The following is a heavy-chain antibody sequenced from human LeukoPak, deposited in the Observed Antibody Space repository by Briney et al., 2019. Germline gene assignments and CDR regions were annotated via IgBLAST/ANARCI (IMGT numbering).Heavy chain of an antibody. Sequence: PGGSLRLSCSASGFTFSNYTMHWVRQAPGKGLEWVSSISSSSNYIYHADSVKGRFTISRDNAKNSLYLQMNSLRAEDTAVYYCARDLRLDFWGQGTLVTVSS. CDR1: GFTFSNYT. V-gene: IGHV3-21*01. CDR3: ARDLRLDF. J-gene: IGHJ4*02. CDR2: ISSSSNYI.